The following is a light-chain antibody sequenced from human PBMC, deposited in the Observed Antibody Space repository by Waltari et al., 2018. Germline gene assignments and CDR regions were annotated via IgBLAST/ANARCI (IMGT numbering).Light chain of an antibody. CDR1: QSISSY. Sequence: DIQMTQSPSSLSASVGDRVTITCRASQSISSYLNWYQQKPGKAPTHLIYAASSLQSGVPSRFSGSGSGTDFTLTISSLQPEDFATYYCQQSYSTPNTFGQGTKLEIK. V-gene: IGKV1-39*01. CDR2: AAS. CDR3: QQSYSTPNT. J-gene: IGKJ2*01.